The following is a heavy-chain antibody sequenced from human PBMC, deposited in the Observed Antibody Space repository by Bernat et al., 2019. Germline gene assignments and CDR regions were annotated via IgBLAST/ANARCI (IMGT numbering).Heavy chain of an antibody. CDR3: ATRLGLSYYDSSGYPISGFDY. D-gene: IGHD3-22*01. Sequence: QVQLVQSGAEVKKPGASVKVSCKVSGYTLTELSMHWVRQAPGKGLEWMGGFDPEDGETIYAQKFQGRVTMTEDTSTDTAYMELSSLRSEDTAVYYCATRLGLSYYDSSGYPISGFDYWGQGTLVTVSP. CDR2: FDPEDGET. CDR1: GYTLTELS. V-gene: IGHV1-24*01. J-gene: IGHJ4*02.